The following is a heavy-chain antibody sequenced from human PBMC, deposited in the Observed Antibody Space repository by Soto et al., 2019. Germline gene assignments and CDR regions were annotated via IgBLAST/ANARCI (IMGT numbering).Heavy chain of an antibody. V-gene: IGHV4-31*03. J-gene: IGHJ4*02. CDR2: IHYSGDS. CDR1: GDSVSSNNYY. Sequence: SETLSLTCTVIGDSVSSNNYYWSWIRQRPGKGLEWIGYIHYSGDSYDNPSLTSRITMSMDVSKNQFSLNLRSVTAADTAIYYCARDVNDSSGSQGFDYWGQGNRVTVSS. CDR3: ARDVNDSSGSQGFDY. D-gene: IGHD3-22*01.